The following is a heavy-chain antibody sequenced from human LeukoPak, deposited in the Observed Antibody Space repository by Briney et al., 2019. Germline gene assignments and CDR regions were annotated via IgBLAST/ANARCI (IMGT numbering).Heavy chain of an antibody. CDR3: ARRRPVMVVITTAGDY. CDR2: ISGSGGST. V-gene: IGHV3-23*01. Sequence: GGSLRLSCAASGFTFSNYAMGWVRQAPGKGLEWVSAISGSGGSTYYADSVKGRFTISRHNSKNTLYLQMNTQIAEDTAVYYCARRRPVMVVITTAGDYWGQGTLVTVSS. D-gene: IGHD3-22*01. J-gene: IGHJ4*02. CDR1: GFTFSNYA.